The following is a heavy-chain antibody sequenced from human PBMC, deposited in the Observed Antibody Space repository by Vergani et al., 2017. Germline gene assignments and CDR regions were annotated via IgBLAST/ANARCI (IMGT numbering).Heavy chain of an antibody. V-gene: IGHV3-7*01. J-gene: IGHJ6*02. CDR3: ARDRYYLGSGSYPYFYYYGLDV. Sequence: EVQLVESGGGLVQPGGSLRLSCAASGFSLSRFWMSWVRQAPEKGLEWVAHISPDGSATSYVDSVKGRFTISRDNTKNSLSLQMSGLRVEDTGVYYCARDRYYLGSGSYPYFYYYGLDVWGQGTAVTVSS. CDR1: GFSLSRFW. CDR2: ISPDGSAT. D-gene: IGHD3-10*01.